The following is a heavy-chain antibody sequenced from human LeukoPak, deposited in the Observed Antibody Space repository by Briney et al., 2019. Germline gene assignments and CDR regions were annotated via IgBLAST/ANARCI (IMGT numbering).Heavy chain of an antibody. D-gene: IGHD5-18*01. Sequence: GESLKISCKGSGYSFTSYWIGWVCQMPGKGLEWMGIIYPGDSDTRYSPSFQGQVTISADKSISTAYLQWSSLKASDTAMYYCARRGYSYGYRDSDYYYYGMDVWGQGTTVTVSS. J-gene: IGHJ6*02. CDR1: GYSFTSYW. CDR3: ARRGYSYGYRDSDYYYYGMDV. V-gene: IGHV5-51*01. CDR2: IYPGDSDT.